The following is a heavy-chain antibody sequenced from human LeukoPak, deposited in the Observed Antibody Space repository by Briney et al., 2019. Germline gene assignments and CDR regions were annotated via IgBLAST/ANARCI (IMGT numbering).Heavy chain of an antibody. V-gene: IGHV4-39*01. CDR2: IYYSGST. Sequence: SETLSLTCTVSGGSISSSSYYWGWIRQPPGKGLEWIGSIYYSGSTYYNPSLKSRVTISVDTSKNQFSLKLSSVTAADTAGYYCAKLAPTVQSSFDYWGREPWSPSPQ. D-gene: IGHD4-17*01. CDR1: GGSISSSSYY. J-gene: IGHJ4*02. CDR3: AKLAPTVQSSFDY.